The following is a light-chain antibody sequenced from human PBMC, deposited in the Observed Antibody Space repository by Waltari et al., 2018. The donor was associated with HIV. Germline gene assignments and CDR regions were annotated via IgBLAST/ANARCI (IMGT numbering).Light chain of an antibody. V-gene: IGKV1-13*02. J-gene: IGKJ2*01. CDR1: KGLRNA. CDR2: DAS. Sequence: AIQLTQSPSSLSASVGDRVTITCRASKGLRNAVAWYQQKPGRPPKLLIYDASTLEGGVTSRFSGSMSGTDFNLTISNRQPEDSATYYCQQFRSYPRTFGQGATLEIK. CDR3: QQFRSYPRT.